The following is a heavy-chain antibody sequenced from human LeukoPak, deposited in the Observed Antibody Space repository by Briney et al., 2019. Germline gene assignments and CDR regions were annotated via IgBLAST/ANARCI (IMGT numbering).Heavy chain of an antibody. V-gene: IGHV4-4*07. CDR2: IYTSGST. J-gene: IGHJ3*02. Sequence: SETLSLTCTVSGGSISSYYWSWIRQPAGKGLEWIGRIYTSGSTNYNPSLKSRVTMSVDTSKNQFSLKLSSVTAADTAVYYCAGSRYYDILTGSPHDAFDIWGQGTMVTVSS. D-gene: IGHD3-9*01. CDR3: AGSRYYDILTGSPHDAFDI. CDR1: GGSISSYY.